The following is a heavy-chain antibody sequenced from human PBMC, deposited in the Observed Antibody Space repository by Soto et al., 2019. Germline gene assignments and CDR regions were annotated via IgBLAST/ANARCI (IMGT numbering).Heavy chain of an antibody. CDR3: ARDGGYSGSY. CDR2: ISAYNGNT. CDR1: GYTFTSYG. J-gene: IGHJ4*02. D-gene: IGHD1-26*01. Sequence: QVQLVQSGAEVKKPGASVKVSCKASGYTFTSYGISWVRQAPGQGLEWMGWISAYNGNTNYAQKLXGRAXMXADTATSTAYMELRGLRSDDTAVYYCARDGGYSGSYWGQGTLVTVSS. V-gene: IGHV1-18*01.